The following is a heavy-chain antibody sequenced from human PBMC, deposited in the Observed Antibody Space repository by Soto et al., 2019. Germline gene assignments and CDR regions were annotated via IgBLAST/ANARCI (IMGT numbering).Heavy chain of an antibody. CDR2: INPNSGGT. Sequence: SVKVSCKASGYTFTGYYMHWVRQAPVQGLEWMGWINPNSGGTNYSQKFQGRVTMTRDTSINTAYMELSRLRSDDTAVYYCARTPLGGFYYYGMDVWGQGTTVTVSS. CDR3: ARTPLGGFYYYGMDV. J-gene: IGHJ6*02. CDR1: GYTFTGYY. D-gene: IGHD3-16*01. V-gene: IGHV1-2*02.